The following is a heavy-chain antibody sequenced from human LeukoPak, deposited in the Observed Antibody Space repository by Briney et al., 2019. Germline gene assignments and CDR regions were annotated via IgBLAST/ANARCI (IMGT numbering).Heavy chain of an antibody. J-gene: IGHJ4*02. V-gene: IGHV3-23*01. CDR2: ISGSGGST. CDR1: GFTFSSYA. D-gene: IGHD6-19*01. CDR3: AKDLVALGDAGWDY. Sequence: GGSLRLSCAASGFTFSSYAMSWVRQAPGKGLEWVSAISGSGGSTYYADSVKGRFTISRDNSKNTLYLQMNSLRAEDTAVYYCAKDLVALGDAGWDYWGQGTLVTVSS.